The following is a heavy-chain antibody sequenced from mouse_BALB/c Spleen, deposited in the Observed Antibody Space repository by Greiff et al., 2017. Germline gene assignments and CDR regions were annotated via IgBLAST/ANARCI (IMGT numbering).Heavy chain of an antibody. CDR1: GYTFTDYW. Sequence: QVQLKQPGAELVMPGASVKMSCKASGYTFTDYWMHWVKQRPGQGLEWIGAIDTSDSYTSYNQKFKGKATLTVDESSSTAYMQLSSLTSEDSAVYYCARWYRYDGFDYWGQGTTLTVSS. V-gene: IGHV1-69*01. D-gene: IGHD2-14*01. J-gene: IGHJ2*01. CDR2: IDTSDSYT. CDR3: ARWYRYDGFDY.